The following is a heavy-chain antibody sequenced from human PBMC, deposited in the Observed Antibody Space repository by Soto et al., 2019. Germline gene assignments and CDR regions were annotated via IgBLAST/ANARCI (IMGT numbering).Heavy chain of an antibody. CDR3: ASSSYSSSSFFDY. Sequence: ASVKVSCKASGYTFTGYYMHWVRQAPGQGLEWMGWINPNSGGTNYAQKFQGWVTMTRDTSISTAYMELSRLRSDDTVVYYCASSSYSSSSFFDYWGQGTLVTVSS. D-gene: IGHD6-6*01. CDR2: INPNSGGT. J-gene: IGHJ4*02. CDR1: GYTFTGYY. V-gene: IGHV1-2*04.